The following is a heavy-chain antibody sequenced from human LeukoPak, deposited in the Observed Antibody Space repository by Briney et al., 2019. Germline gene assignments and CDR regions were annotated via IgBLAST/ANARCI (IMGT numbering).Heavy chain of an antibody. V-gene: IGHV1-46*01. J-gene: IGHJ6*03. CDR1: GYTFTSYY. CDR3: ARDPRAAAYTKRNYYYFYMDV. D-gene: IGHD6-13*01. Sequence: ASVKVSCKASGYTFTSYYMHWVRQAPGQGLEWMGIINPSGGSTSYAQKFQGRVTMTRDMSTSTVYMELSSLRSEDTAVYYCARDPRAAAYTKRNYYYFYMDVWGKGTTVTVSS. CDR2: INPSGGST.